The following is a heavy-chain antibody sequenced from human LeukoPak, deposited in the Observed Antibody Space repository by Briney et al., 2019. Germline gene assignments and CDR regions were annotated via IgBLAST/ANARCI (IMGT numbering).Heavy chain of an antibody. CDR3: ARHYPGGDYFIDY. CDR2: IYPDDSDT. J-gene: IGHJ4*02. D-gene: IGHD4-17*01. V-gene: IGHV5-51*01. Sequence: GESLKISCKGSGYSFTSYWIGWVRQMPGKGLEWMGIIYPDDSDTRYSPSFQDQVTISADKSISTASLQWSSLKASDTAMYYCARHYPGGDYFIDYWGQGTLVTVSS. CDR1: GYSFTSYW.